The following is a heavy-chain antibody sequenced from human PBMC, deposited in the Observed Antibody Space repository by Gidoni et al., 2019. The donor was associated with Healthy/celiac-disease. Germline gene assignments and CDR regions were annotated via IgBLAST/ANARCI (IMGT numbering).Heavy chain of an antibody. CDR3: TRPYYYDSSGYYQSDY. D-gene: IGHD3-22*01. Sequence: EVQLVESGGGLVQPGGSLKLSCAASGFTFSGSAMHWVRQASGKGLGWVGRIRSKANSYATAYAASVKGRFTISRDDSKNTAYLQMNSLKTEDTAVYYCTRPYYYDSSGYYQSDYWGQGTLVTVSS. V-gene: IGHV3-73*02. J-gene: IGHJ4*02. CDR1: GFTFSGSA. CDR2: IRSKANSYAT.